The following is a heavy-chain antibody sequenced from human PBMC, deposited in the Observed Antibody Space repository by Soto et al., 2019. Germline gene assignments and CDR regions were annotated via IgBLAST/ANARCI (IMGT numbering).Heavy chain of an antibody. J-gene: IGHJ4*02. CDR2: ISRSGDRT. Sequence: EVQLVESGEGLVQPGGSLRLSCAASGFTFSSYNIHWIRQAPGKGLEFVSAISRSGDRTYYADSVKGRFTSTRDNSKNTVWLQMGSLRAEDMAVYYCARARCSSGQCYYFDYWGRGARVSVSS. V-gene: IGHV3-64*02. CDR1: GFTFSSYN. D-gene: IGHD2-15*01. CDR3: ARARCSSGQCYYFDY.